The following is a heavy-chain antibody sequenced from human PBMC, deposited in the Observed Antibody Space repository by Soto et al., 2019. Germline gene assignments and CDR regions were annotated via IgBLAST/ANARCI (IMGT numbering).Heavy chain of an antibody. Sequence: EVQLLESGGGLVQPGGSLRLSCAASGFTFSSYAMSWVRQAPGKGLEWVSTISGSGVSTYYADSVKGPFTISRDNSKNTLYLQMNSLRAEDTAVYYCAKEGRYSYGSWVDYWGQGTLVTVSS. CDR3: AKEGRYSYGSWVDY. D-gene: IGHD5-18*01. J-gene: IGHJ4*02. CDR2: ISGSGVST. CDR1: GFTFSSYA. V-gene: IGHV3-23*01.